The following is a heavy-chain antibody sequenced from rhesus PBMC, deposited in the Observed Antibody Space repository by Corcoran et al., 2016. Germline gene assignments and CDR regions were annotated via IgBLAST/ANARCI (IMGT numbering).Heavy chain of an antibody. J-gene: IGHJ4*01. CDR2: LSPGGGNT. V-gene: IGHV3S5*01. D-gene: IGHD3-34*01. CDR1: GITFGCPV. CDR3: AKGRSWGIEY. Sequence: EVQLVESGGGLVQPGGSLRPSCAASGITFGCPVMTWVRQAPGKGLEWVSHLSPGGGNTFYTSSVKGRFTISGDNSKNTLSLQMNSLRPEDTAVYYCAKGRSWGIEYWGQGVLVTVSS.